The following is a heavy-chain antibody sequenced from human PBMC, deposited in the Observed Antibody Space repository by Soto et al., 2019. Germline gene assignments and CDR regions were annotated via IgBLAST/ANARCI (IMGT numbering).Heavy chain of an antibody. CDR2: ISYDGSNK. V-gene: IGHV3-30*18. Sequence: GESLRLACVASGCTVSSYVMHGGRQAPGKGLEWVAVISYDGSNKYYADSVKGRFTIRRHNSKNTLYLQMNSLRAEDTAVYFCAKFASSGDYYYSYGLDVWGQGTTVTVSS. J-gene: IGHJ6*02. CDR1: GCTVSSYV. D-gene: IGHD1-26*01. CDR3: AKFASSGDYYYSYGLDV.